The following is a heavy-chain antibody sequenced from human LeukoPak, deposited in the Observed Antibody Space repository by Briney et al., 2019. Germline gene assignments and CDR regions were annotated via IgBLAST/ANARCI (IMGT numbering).Heavy chain of an antibody. D-gene: IGHD6-19*01. J-gene: IGHJ4*02. V-gene: IGHV4-34*01. CDR2: INHSGST. Sequence: SETLSLTCAVYGGSFSGYYWSWIRQPPGKGLEWIGEINHSGSTNYNPSLKSRVTISVDTSKNQFSLKLSSVTAADTAVYYCARGQWLVDYWGQGTLVTVSS. CDR1: GGSFSGYY. CDR3: ARGQWLVDY.